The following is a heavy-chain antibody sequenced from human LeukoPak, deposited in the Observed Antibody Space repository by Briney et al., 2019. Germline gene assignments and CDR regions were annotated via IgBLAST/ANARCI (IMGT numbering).Heavy chain of an antibody. CDR1: GFTFSNYW. J-gene: IGHJ5*02. CDR2: INSDGINT. D-gene: IGHD3-22*01. V-gene: IGHV3-74*01. CDR3: ARDLGQYYDTSDNWFDP. Sequence: GSLRLSCAASGFTFSNYWMHWVRQAPGKGLVWVSRINSDGINTSYADSVKGRFTISRDNAKNTLNLQMNSLRAEDTAVYYCARDLGQYYDTSDNWFDPCGQGTLVTVSS.